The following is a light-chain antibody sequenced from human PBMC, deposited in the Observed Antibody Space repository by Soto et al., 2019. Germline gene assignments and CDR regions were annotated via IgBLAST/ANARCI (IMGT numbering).Light chain of an antibody. V-gene: IGKV1-5*03. J-gene: IGKJ1*01. Sequence: DIHMAHAPSTLSLSLVARVTVTCRASQTISSWLAWYQQKPGKAPKLLIYKASTLKSGVPSRFSGSGSGTEFTLTISSLQPDDFATYYCQHYNSYSEAFGQGTKVDIK. CDR1: QTISSW. CDR2: KAS. CDR3: QHYNSYSEA.